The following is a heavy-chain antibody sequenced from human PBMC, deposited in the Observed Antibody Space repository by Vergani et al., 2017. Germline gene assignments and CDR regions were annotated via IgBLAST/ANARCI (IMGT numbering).Heavy chain of an antibody. CDR3: TTLDSCSWYY. J-gene: IGHJ4*02. CDR1: GFTFSDYY. CDR2: IKSKTDGGTT. D-gene: IGHD6-13*01. V-gene: IGHV3-15*01. Sequence: VQLVESGGGLVKPGGSLRLSCAASGFTFSDYYMSWIRQAPGKGLEWVGRIKSKTDGGTTDYAAPVKGRFTISRDDSKNTLYLQMNSLKTEDTAVYYCTTLDSCSWYYWGQGTLVTVSS.